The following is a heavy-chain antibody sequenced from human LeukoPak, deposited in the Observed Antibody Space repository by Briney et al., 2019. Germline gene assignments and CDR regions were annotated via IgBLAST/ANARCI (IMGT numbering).Heavy chain of an antibody. CDR1: GFTVSSNY. CDR3: ARSANRKVGYFDY. CDR2: IYSGGST. V-gene: IGHV3-66*02. D-gene: IGHD1-14*01. J-gene: IGHJ4*02. Sequence: GGSLRLSCAASGFTVSSNYMSWVRQAPGKGLEWVSVIYSGGSTYYADSVKGRFTISRDNSKNTLYLQMNSLRAEDTAVYCCARSANRKVGYFDYWGQGTLVTVSS.